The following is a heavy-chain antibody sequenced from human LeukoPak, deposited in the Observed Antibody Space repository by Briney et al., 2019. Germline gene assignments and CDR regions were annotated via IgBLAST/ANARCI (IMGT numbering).Heavy chain of an antibody. D-gene: IGHD3-10*01. CDR2: IYTSGST. CDR3: ARVLRKYYYGSGSRGKTYYYMDV. J-gene: IGHJ6*03. CDR1: GGSISSDSYY. V-gene: IGHV4-61*02. Sequence: SETLSLTCTVSGGSISSDSYYWSWIRQPAGKGLEWIGRIYTSGSTNYNPSLKSRVTISVDTSKNQFSLKLSSVTAADTAVYYCARVLRKYYYGSGSRGKTYYYMDVWGKGTTVTISS.